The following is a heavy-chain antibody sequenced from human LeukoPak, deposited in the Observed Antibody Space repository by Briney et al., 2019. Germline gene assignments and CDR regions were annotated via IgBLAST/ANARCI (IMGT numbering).Heavy chain of an antibody. V-gene: IGHV1-24*01. Sequence: VASVKVSCKVSGYTLTELSMHWVRQAPGKGLEWMGGFDPEDGETIYAQKFQGRVTMTEDTSTDTAYMELSSLRSEDTAVYYCATQWLRKYYFDYWGQGTLVTVSS. CDR2: FDPEDGET. J-gene: IGHJ4*02. CDR3: ATQWLRKYYFDY. CDR1: GYTLTELS. D-gene: IGHD5-12*01.